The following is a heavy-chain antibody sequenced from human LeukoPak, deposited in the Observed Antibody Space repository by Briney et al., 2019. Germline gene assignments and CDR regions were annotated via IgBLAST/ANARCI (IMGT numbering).Heavy chain of an antibody. Sequence: SETLSLTCAVSVGSISSSNWWSWVRQPPGKGLEWIGEIYHSGSTNYNPSLKSRVTISVDKSKNQFSLKLSSVTAADTAVYYCASTPGSSGWYGDYWGQGTLVTVSS. D-gene: IGHD6-19*01. CDR2: IYHSGST. CDR1: VGSISSSNW. V-gene: IGHV4-4*02. CDR3: ASTPGSSGWYGDY. J-gene: IGHJ4*02.